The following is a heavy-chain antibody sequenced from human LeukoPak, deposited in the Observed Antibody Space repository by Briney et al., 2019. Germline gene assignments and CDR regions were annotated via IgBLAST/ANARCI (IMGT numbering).Heavy chain of an antibody. CDR3: ARDYDSRSYMDV. V-gene: IGHV3-11*04. D-gene: IGHD3-16*01. CDR1: GFTFSDYY. CDR2: ISSSGSTI. Sequence: GGSLRLSCAASGFTFSDYYMSWIRQAPGKGLEWVSYISSSGSTIYYADSVKGRFTTSRDNAKNSLYLQMNSLRAENTAVYYYARDYDSRSYMDVWGKGTTVTVSS. J-gene: IGHJ6*03.